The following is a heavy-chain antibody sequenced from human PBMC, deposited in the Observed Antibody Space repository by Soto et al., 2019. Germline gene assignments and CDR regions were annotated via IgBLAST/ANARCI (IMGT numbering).Heavy chain of an antibody. D-gene: IGHD3-22*01. CDR1: GYTFTAYY. J-gene: IGHJ6*02. V-gene: IGHV1-2*04. Sequence: QVQLVQSGPEVRKPGASLKVSCKASGYTFTAYYIHWVRQGPGRGLEWVGWINPNSGGTYYAQKFQAWSTMTTDTSISTAYLELSGLTSNDTAVYYCARANTIRPYYFNMDVWAQGTTVTVSS. CDR2: INPNSGGT. CDR3: ARANTIRPYYFNMDV.